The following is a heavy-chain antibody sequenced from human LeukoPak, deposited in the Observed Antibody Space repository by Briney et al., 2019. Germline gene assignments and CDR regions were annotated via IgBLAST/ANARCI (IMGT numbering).Heavy chain of an antibody. CDR2: IYDSGNT. V-gene: IGHV4-38-2*01. CDR3: ARGFNSDILTAYSP. J-gene: IGHJ5*02. D-gene: IGHD3-9*01. CDR1: GSSISSDYF. Sequence: PSETLSLTCGVSGSSISSDYFWGWIRQPPGKGLEWVGSIYDSGNTYCNPSLKSRVSISVDTSKNQFSLKMSSVTAADTAVYYCARGFNSDILTAYSPWGQGTLVTVSS.